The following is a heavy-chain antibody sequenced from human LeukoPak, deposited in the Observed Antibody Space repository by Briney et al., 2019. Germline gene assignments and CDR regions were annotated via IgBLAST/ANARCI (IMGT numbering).Heavy chain of an antibody. CDR1: GFTFSSYW. D-gene: IGHD2/OR15-2a*01. Sequence: GGSLRLSCAASGFTFSSYWMSWVRQAPGKGLEWVASIKQDGSEKYYVDSVRGRFTISRDNAKNSLYLQMNSLRAEDTAVYYCARDHAPFSTTIDSYWYFDLWGRGTLVTVSS. J-gene: IGHJ2*01. V-gene: IGHV3-7*01. CDR3: ARDHAPFSTTIDSYWYFDL. CDR2: IKQDGSEK.